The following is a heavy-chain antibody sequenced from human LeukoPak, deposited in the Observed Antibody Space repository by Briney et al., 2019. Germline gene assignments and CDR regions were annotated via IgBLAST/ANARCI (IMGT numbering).Heavy chain of an antibody. D-gene: IGHD5-24*01. CDR2: MSPNSGNT. J-gene: IGHJ5*02. V-gene: IGHV1-8*01. CDR3: AVRWLQGNWGLNWFDP. Sequence: ASVKVSCKASGYTFTSYDINWVRQAAGQGLEWMGWMSPNSGNTGYAQKFQGRVTMTRNTSISTAYMELSSLRSEDTAVYYCAVRWLQGNWGLNWFDPWGQGTLVTVSS. CDR1: GYTFTSYD.